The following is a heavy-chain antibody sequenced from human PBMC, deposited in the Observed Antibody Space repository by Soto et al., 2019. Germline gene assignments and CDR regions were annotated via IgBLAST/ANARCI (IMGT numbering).Heavy chain of an antibody. CDR3: ARDKGKWGRSYYGMDV. CDR1: SFTLSSFG. J-gene: IGHJ6*02. D-gene: IGHD3-16*01. CDR2: IWYDGSNK. Sequence: PXVSLSLSCAASSFTLSSFGMHWVRQAPGKGLEWVAVIWYDGSNKYYADSVKGRFTISRDNSKNTLYLQMNSLRGEDTAVYYCARDKGKWGRSYYGMDVWGQGTTVTVSS. V-gene: IGHV3-33*01.